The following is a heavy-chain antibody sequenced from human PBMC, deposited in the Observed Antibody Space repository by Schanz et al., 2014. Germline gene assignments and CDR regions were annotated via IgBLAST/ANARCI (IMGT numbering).Heavy chain of an antibody. V-gene: IGHV1-69*04. CDR1: GGTFSSFG. CDR2: IIPSLGLA. CDR3: AKGRGFYDY. J-gene: IGHJ4*02. Sequence: QVQLVQSGAEVKKPGSSVKVSCKASGGTFSSFGINRVRQAPGQGLEWIGRIIPSLGLAKYEQKFQDKVTITADTSTTTTYMELSSLTSEGAAAPYCAKGRGFYDYWGQGTLVTVSS. D-gene: IGHD3-10*01.